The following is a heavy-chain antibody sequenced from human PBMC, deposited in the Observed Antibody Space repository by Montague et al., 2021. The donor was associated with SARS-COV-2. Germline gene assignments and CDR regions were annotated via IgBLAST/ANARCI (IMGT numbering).Heavy chain of an antibody. CDR1: GFNFDNAV. CDR2: ISVSGDST. V-gene: IGHV3-23*01. J-gene: IGHJ3*02. Sequence: SLRLSCAASGFNFDNAVMTWVRQAPGKGLEWVSTISVSGDSTHYADSAKDRFTISRDNSRSTLYLQMSRLTAEDTAMFYRAREGHSSGRCGALDIWGPGTMVTVSS. CDR3: AREGHSSGRCGALDI. D-gene: IGHD6-19*01.